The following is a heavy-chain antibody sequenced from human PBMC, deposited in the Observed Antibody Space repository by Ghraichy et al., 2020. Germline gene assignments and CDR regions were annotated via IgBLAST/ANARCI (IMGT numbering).Heavy chain of an antibody. J-gene: IGHJ2*01. CDR3: ARGLPLYSSGWYLDWYFDL. CDR2: IYYSGST. CDR1: GGSISSYY. Sequence: SQTLSLTCTVSGGSISSYYWSWIRQPPGKGLEWIGYIYYSGSTNYNPSLKSRVTISVDTSKNQFSLNLNSVTAADTAVYYCARGLPLYSSGWYLDWYFDLWGRGTLVTVSS. D-gene: IGHD6-19*01. V-gene: IGHV4-59*01.